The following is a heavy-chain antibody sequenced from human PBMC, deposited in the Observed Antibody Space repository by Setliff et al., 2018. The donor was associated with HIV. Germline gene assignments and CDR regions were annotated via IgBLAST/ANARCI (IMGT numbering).Heavy chain of an antibody. Sequence: GASVKVSCKASGYTFTGYYMHWVRQAPGQGLEWMGRINPNSGGTNYAQKFQGRVTMTRDTSISTVYMELSRLRSDDTAVYYCARSAAGTDYWYFDLWGRGTLVTVSS. J-gene: IGHJ2*01. CDR2: INPNSGGT. D-gene: IGHD6-13*01. V-gene: IGHV1-2*06. CDR1: GYTFTGYY. CDR3: ARSAAGTDYWYFDL.